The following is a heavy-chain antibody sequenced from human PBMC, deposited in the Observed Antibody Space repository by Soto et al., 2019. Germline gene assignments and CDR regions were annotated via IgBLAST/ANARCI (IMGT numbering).Heavy chain of an antibody. J-gene: IGHJ6*02. D-gene: IGHD5-12*01. V-gene: IGHV1-2*02. Sequence: ASVKVSCKASGYTFTGYYVHWVRQAPGQGLEWMGWINPNSGDTYLAQRSQGRVTMNRDTSIGTAYMELRGLTSDDTAEYYCAKGGAIVADGNRVYLYNAMDVWGQGTTVTVSS. CDR1: GYTFTGYY. CDR2: INPNSGDT. CDR3: AKGGAIVADGNRVYLYNAMDV.